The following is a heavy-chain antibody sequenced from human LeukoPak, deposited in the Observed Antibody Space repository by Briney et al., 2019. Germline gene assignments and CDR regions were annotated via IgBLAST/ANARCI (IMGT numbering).Heavy chain of an antibody. V-gene: IGHV4-31*03. CDR1: GGSISTTGYY. CDR2: IYYTGST. D-gene: IGHD2-2*01. Sequence: SETLSLTCTVSGGSISTTGYYWAWIRQHPGKGLEWIGYIYYTGSTYYNPSLNSRVTISLDTSKNQFSLRLTSVTAADTAVYFCARDVPKKAPYGVDVWGQGTTIIVSS. J-gene: IGHJ6*02. CDR3: ARDVPKKAPYGVDV.